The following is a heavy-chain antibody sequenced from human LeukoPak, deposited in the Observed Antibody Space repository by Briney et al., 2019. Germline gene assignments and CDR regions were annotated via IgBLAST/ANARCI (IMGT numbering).Heavy chain of an antibody. D-gene: IGHD2-15*01. CDR1: GGTFSSYA. J-gene: IGHJ4*02. CDR2: IIPILGIA. V-gene: IGHV1-69*04. Sequence: ASVKVSCRASGGTFSSYAISWVRQAPGQGLEWMGRIIPILGIANYAQKFQGRVTITADKSTSTAYMELSSLRSEDTAVYYCARAQDDYFDYWGQGTLVTVSS. CDR3: ARAQDDYFDY.